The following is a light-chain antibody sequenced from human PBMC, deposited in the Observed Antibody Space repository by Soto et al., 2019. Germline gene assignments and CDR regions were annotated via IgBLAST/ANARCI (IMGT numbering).Light chain of an antibody. J-gene: IGKJ1*01. V-gene: IGKV3-15*01. CDR1: QSVSSN. CDR3: QQYNNWPPWT. CDR2: GAS. Sequence: IVMTQSPATLSVSPGERATLSCRASQSVSSNLAWYQQKPGQAPRLLIYGASTRATGSPARFSGSGSGTEFPLTISSLQSEDFAVYSCQQYNNWPPWTFGQGTKVEIK.